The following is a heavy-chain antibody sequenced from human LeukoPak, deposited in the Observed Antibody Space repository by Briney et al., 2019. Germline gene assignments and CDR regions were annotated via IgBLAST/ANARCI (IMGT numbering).Heavy chain of an antibody. CDR2: IYYSGST. J-gene: IGHJ5*02. V-gene: IGHV4-39*02. Sequence: SETLSLTCTVSGGSISSSSYYWGWIRQPPGKGLEWIGSIYYSGSTYYNPSLKSRVTISVDTSKNQFSLKLSSVTAADTAVYYCARDSGRYYYDSSGPYLGWFDPWGQGTLVTVSS. CDR1: GGSISSSSYY. CDR3: ARDSGRYYYDSSGPYLGWFDP. D-gene: IGHD3-22*01.